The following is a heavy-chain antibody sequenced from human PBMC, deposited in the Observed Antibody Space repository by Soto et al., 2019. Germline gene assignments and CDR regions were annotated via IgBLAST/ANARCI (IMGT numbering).Heavy chain of an antibody. V-gene: IGHV3-53*02. CDR3: ATGIKAVVRSWYFDL. CDR2: IYSSGNI. D-gene: IGHD5-18*01. CDR1: GLSVSSNY. Sequence: EVPLVETGGDLIQPGGSLRLSCAASGLSVSSNYMSWVRQAPGRGLEWVSVIYSSGNIYYRDSVKGRFTISRDNSKNTLYLQMNSLRDEDTAVYYCATGIKAVVRSWYFDLWGRGTLVTVSS. J-gene: IGHJ2*01.